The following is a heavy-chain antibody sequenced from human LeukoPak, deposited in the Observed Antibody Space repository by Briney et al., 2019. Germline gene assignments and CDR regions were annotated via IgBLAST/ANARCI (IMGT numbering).Heavy chain of an antibody. CDR3: ARDRSTIFGVVIMDAFDI. CDR1: GGTFSSYA. Sequence: ASVKVSCKASGGTFSSYAISWVRQVPGQGLEWMGGIIPIFGTANYAQKFQGRVTITADESTSTAYMELSSLRSEDTAVYYCARDRSTIFGVVIMDAFDIWGQGTMVTVSS. CDR2: IIPIFGTA. D-gene: IGHD3-3*01. J-gene: IGHJ3*02. V-gene: IGHV1-69*13.